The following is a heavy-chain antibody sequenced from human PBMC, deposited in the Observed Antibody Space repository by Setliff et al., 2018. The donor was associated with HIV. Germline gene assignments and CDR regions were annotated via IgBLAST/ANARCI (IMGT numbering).Heavy chain of an antibody. V-gene: IGHV4-4*09. J-gene: IGHJ3*01. CDR2: IDSNGRP. Sequence: SETLSLTCIVSGAGISGYSWSWIRQPPGKGLEWIGDIDSNGRPNYNTSLNSRLTVSADQSKNQIYMKLSSVTAADTAIYYCARLCSNGVCRPVGDHVFDVWGQGTMVTVSS. CDR1: GAGISGYS. D-gene: IGHD2-8*01. CDR3: ARLCSNGVCRPVGDHVFDV.